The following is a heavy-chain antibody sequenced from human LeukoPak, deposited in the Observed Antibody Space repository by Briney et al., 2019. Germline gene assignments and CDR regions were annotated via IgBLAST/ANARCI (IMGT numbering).Heavy chain of an antibody. Sequence: SVKVSCKASGGTFSSYAISWVRQAPGQGLEWMGRIIPIFGTANYGQKFQGRVTITTDESTSTAYMELSSLRSEDTAVYYCARDLGYCSGGSCYSGGDAFDIWGQGTMVTVSS. D-gene: IGHD2-15*01. CDR1: GGTFSSYA. V-gene: IGHV1-69*05. CDR3: ARDLGYCSGGSCYSGGDAFDI. CDR2: IIPIFGTA. J-gene: IGHJ3*02.